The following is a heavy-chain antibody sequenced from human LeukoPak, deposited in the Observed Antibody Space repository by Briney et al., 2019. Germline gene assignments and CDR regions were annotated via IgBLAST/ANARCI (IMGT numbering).Heavy chain of an antibody. CDR1: GFTFSSYA. D-gene: IGHD6-19*01. J-gene: IGHJ4*02. V-gene: IGHV3-23*01. CDR3: AKTKSGSGWYRHYFDY. Sequence: PGGSLRPSCAASGFTFSSYAMSWVRQAPGKGLEWVSAISGSGGSTYYADSVKGRFTISRDNSKNTLYLQMNSLRAEDTAVYYCAKTKSGSGWYRHYFDYWGQGTLVTVSS. CDR2: ISGSGGST.